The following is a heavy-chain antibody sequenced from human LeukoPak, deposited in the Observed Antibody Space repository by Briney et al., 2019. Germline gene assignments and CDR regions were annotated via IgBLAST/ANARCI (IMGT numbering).Heavy chain of an antibody. J-gene: IGHJ5*02. V-gene: IGHV3-30-3*01. CDR3: ARAGSSSWYFYWFDP. Sequence: PGGSLRLSCAASGFTFSSYAVHWVRQAPGKGLEWVVVISYDGSNKYYADSVKGRFTISRDNSKNTLYLQMNSLRAEDTAVYYCARAGSSSWYFYWFDPWGQGTLVTVSS. D-gene: IGHD6-13*01. CDR2: ISYDGSNK. CDR1: GFTFSSYA.